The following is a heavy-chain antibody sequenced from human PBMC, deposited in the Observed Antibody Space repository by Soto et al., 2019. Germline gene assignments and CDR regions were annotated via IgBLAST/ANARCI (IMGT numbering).Heavy chain of an antibody. J-gene: IGHJ4*02. D-gene: IGHD3-10*01. CDR2: IKSKTDGGTT. CDR1: GFTFSNAW. CDR3: TTDVFTMVRCDY. Sequence: EVQLVESGGGLVKRGGSLRLSCAASGFTFSNAWMSWVRQAPGKGLEWVGRIKSKTDGGTTDYAAPVKGRFTISRDDSKNTLYLQMNSLKTEDTAVYYCTTDVFTMVRCDYWGQGTLVTVSS. V-gene: IGHV3-15*01.